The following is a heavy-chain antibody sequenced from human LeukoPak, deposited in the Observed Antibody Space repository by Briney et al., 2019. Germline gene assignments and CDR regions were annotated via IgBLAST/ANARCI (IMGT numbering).Heavy chain of an antibody. Sequence: PGRSLRVSCSASGFAFSNYGVHWVRQAPGKGLEWVAVIWYDGSYKYYADSVKGRFTISRDNSKNTLYLQMNSLRAEDTAVYYCAREYFYDSSGYSDAFDIWGQGTMVTVSS. CDR3: AREYFYDSSGYSDAFDI. CDR2: IWYDGSYK. V-gene: IGHV3-33*01. D-gene: IGHD3-22*01. CDR1: GFAFSNYG. J-gene: IGHJ3*02.